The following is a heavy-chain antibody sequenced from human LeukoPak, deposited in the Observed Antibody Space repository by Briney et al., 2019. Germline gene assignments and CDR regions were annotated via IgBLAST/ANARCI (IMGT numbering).Heavy chain of an antibody. V-gene: IGHV4-59*08. CDR2: IYYSGST. CDR3: AGSMVVAVQSFDY. D-gene: IGHD2-15*01. Sequence: SETLSLTCTVSGGSLSNYYWSWIRQPPGKGLEWIGYIYYSGSTNYNPSLKSRVTISVDTSKNQFSLKLSSVTAADTAVYYCAGSMVVAVQSFDYWGQGTLVTVSS. J-gene: IGHJ4*02. CDR1: GGSLSNYY.